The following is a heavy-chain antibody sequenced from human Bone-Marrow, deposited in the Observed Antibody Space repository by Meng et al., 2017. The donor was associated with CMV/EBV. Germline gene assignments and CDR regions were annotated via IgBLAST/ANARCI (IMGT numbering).Heavy chain of an antibody. CDR2: ISGSGDYI. J-gene: IGHJ4*02. CDR1: GFSFSRHS. CDR3: ARGLGVRSSGYYYVYY. Sequence: GESLKISCAVSGFSFSRHSMNWVRQAPGKGLEWVSSISGSGDYIYYADSVKGRFTISRDSAKNSLYLQMNSLRAEDTAVYYCARGLGVRSSGYYYVYYWGQGTLVTVSS. V-gene: IGHV3-21*01. D-gene: IGHD3-22*01.